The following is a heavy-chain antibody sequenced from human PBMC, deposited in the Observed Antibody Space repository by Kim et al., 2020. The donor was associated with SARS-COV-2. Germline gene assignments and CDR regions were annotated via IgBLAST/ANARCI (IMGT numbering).Heavy chain of an antibody. J-gene: IGHJ5*02. CDR3: ARRSEGSWYLEGYNWFDP. V-gene: IGHV1-18*04. Sequence: ASVKVSCKASGYTFTSYGISWVRQAPGQGLEWMGWISAYNGNTNYAQKLQGRVTMTTDTSTSTAYMELRSLRSDDTAVYYCARRSEGSWYLEGYNWFDPWGQGTLVTVSS. D-gene: IGHD6-13*01. CDR1: GYTFTSYG. CDR2: ISAYNGNT.